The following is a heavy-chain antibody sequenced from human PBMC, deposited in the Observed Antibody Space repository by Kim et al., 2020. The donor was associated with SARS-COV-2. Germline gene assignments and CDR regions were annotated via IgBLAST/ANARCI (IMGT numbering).Heavy chain of an antibody. J-gene: IGHJ4*02. CDR2: IIPILGIA. V-gene: IGHV1-69*04. CDR1: GGTFSSYA. D-gene: IGHD2-2*01. Sequence: SVKVSCKASGGTFSSYAISWVRQAPGQGLEWMGRIIPILGIANYAQKFQGRVTITADKSTSTAYMELSSLRSEDTAVYYCAGAGYCSSTSCHPSDYWGQGTLVTVSS. CDR3: AGAGYCSSTSCHPSDY.